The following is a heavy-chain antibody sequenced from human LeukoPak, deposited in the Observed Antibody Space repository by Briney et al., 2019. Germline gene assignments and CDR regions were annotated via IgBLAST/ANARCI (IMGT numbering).Heavy chain of an antibody. D-gene: IGHD6-13*01. V-gene: IGHV1-18*01. CDR2: ISAYNGNT. J-gene: IGHJ3*02. Sequence: ASVKVSCKASGYTFTNYGISWVRQAPGQGLEWMGWISAYNGNTNYAQKVQGRVTMTTDTFTSIAYMELRSLRSDDTAVYYCARGWGIAAAGRSAFDIWGQGTMVTVSS. CDR1: GYTFTNYG. CDR3: ARGWGIAAAGRSAFDI.